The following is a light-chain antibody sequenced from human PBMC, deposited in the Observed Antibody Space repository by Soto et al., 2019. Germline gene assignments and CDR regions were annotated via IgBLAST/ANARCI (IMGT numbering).Light chain of an antibody. CDR3: SSYTSSSTLCV. Sequence: VLTQPASVSGSPGQSITISCTGTSSDVGGYNYVSWYQQHPGKAPKLMIYDVSNRPSGVSNRFSGSKSGNTASLTISGLQAEDEADYYCSSYTSSSTLCVFGTGTKVTV. CDR2: DVS. J-gene: IGLJ1*01. V-gene: IGLV2-14*01. CDR1: SSDVGGYNY.